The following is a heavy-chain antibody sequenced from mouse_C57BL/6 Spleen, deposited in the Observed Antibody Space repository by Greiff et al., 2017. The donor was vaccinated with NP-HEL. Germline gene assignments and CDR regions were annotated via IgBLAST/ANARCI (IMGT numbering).Heavy chain of an antibody. D-gene: IGHD2-3*01. Sequence: VQLQQSGPELVKPGASVKISCKASGYSFTGYYMNWVKQSPEKSLEWIGEINPSTGGTTYNQKFKAKATLTVDKSSSTAYMQLKSLTSEDSAVYYCARRGIYDGYLLYAMDYWGQGTSVTVSS. V-gene: IGHV1-42*01. CDR3: ARRGIYDGYLLYAMDY. CDR2: INPSTGGT. CDR1: GYSFTGYY. J-gene: IGHJ4*01.